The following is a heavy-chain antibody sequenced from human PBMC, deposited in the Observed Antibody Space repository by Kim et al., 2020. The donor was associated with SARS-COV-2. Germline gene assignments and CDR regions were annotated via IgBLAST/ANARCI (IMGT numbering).Heavy chain of an antibody. CDR2: VRSKTDGETT. CDR3: AADTIGWIDF. J-gene: IGHJ4*02. CDR1: GFSFYRAW. Sequence: GGSLRLSCAGSGFSFYRAWMNWVRQAPGKGLEWVGRVRSKTDGETTDYSAAVQGRFSILRDDSKSVLFLHMNSLKTEDTAVYYCAADTIGWIDFWGQGIL. V-gene: IGHV3-15*01. D-gene: IGHD6-19*01.